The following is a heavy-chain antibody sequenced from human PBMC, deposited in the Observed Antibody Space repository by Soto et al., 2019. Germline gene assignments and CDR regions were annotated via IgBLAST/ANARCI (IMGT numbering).Heavy chain of an antibody. V-gene: IGHV3-23*01. Sequence: EVQLLESGGGLGQPGGSLRLSCAASGFTFSNYAMSWVRQAPGKGLEWVSAISGSGGSTYYADSVKGRFTISRDNSKNTLYLQMNSLRAEDTAVYYCAKDRTPSLGYSGYDCFDYWGQGTMVTVSS. J-gene: IGHJ4*02. CDR1: GFTFSNYA. D-gene: IGHD5-12*01. CDR3: AKDRTPSLGYSGYDCFDY. CDR2: ISGSGGST.